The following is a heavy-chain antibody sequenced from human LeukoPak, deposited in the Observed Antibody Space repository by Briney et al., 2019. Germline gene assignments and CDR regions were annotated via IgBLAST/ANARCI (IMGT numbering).Heavy chain of an antibody. J-gene: IGHJ4*02. V-gene: IGHV3-23*01. Sequence: GGSLRLSCAASGFTFSSYAMSWVRQAPGKGLECVSAISGSGGSTYYADSVKGRFTISRDNSKNTLYLQMNSLRAEDTAVDYCAKIQASFYGGKGRNYFDYWGQGTLVTVSS. CDR2: ISGSGGST. CDR3: AKIQASFYGGKGRNYFDY. CDR1: GFTFSSYA. D-gene: IGHD4-23*01.